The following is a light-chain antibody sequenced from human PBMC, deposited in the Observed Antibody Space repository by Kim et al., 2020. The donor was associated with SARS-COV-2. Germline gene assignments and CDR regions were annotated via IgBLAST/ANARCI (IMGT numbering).Light chain of an antibody. CDR3: QHYTTDSWT. CDR2: EAS. J-gene: IGKJ1*01. Sequence: ASVGDSVTITCRASQSFNSWLAWYQQKPGKAPKLLIYEASTLQSGVPSRFSGRGSGTEYTLTISSLQPDDFATYYCQHYTTDSWTFGQGTKVDIK. CDR1: QSFNSW. V-gene: IGKV1-5*03.